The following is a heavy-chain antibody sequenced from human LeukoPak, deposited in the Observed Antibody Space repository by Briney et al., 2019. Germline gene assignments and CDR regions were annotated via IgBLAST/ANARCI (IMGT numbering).Heavy chain of an antibody. CDR2: IYYTGST. CDR1: GGSTSYY. Sequence: SETLSLTCSVSGGSTSYYWVWIRPPPGKGLEWIGSIYYTGSTYYNPSLKSRVTLSLDTSNKRFSLKLSSVTAADTAVYYCARAVWNYYCYYMDVWGKGTTVTISS. J-gene: IGHJ6*03. V-gene: IGHV4-39*07. D-gene: IGHD2-21*01. CDR3: ARAVWNYYCYYMDV.